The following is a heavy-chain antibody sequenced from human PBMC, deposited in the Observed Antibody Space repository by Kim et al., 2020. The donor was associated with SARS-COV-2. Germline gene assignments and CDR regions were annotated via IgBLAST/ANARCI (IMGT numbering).Heavy chain of an antibody. D-gene: IGHD1-26*01. CDR1: GFTLSSSW. CDR3: ARGSWGAASL. CDR2: MNVEGSSP. J-gene: IGHJ4*02. Sequence: GGSLRLSCTVSGFTLSSSWMHWVRQAPGKGLAWVSRMNVEGSSPTYADPVKGRFTISSDNAKSTLFLQMDSLRVDDTAVYHCARGSWGAASLWGKGTL. V-gene: IGHV3-74*01.